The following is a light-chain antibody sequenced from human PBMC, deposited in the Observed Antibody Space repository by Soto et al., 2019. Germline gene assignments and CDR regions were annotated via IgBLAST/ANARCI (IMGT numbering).Light chain of an antibody. CDR2: GVS. Sequence: EIVMTQSPATLSVSPGERVTLSCRASQSVSSDLAWYQHKPGQAPRLLIYGVSTRATTTPARFSGSGSGTEFSLSISSLQSEDFAVYYCLQYNDWPPKQYTFGQGTKLEIK. V-gene: IGKV3-15*01. CDR1: QSVSSD. CDR3: LQYNDWPPKQYT. J-gene: IGKJ2*01.